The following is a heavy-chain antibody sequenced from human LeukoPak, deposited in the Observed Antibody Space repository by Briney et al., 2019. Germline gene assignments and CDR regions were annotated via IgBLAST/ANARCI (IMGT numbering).Heavy chain of an antibody. D-gene: IGHD6-13*01. Sequence: WGTLRLSCAASGFTIDNYAMYWGCHAPRKGLEWVSLISGDGGSTYYADSVKGRFTISRDNSKNSLYLQMNSLRTEDTALYYCAKDGYSSSWYDAFDIWGQGTMVTVSS. CDR2: ISGDGGST. J-gene: IGHJ3*02. CDR1: GFTIDNYA. V-gene: IGHV3-43*02. CDR3: AKDGYSSSWYDAFDI.